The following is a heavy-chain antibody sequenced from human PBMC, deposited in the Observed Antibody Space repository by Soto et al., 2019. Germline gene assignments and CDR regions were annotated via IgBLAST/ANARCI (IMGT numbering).Heavy chain of an antibody. Sequence: AAPVKVSCKASGYTFTRYYMHWVRQAPGQGLEWMGIINPSGGSTSYAQKFQGRVTMTRDTSTSTVYMELSSLRSEDTAVYYCARESGTTILPYWGQGTLVTVS. CDR2: INPSGGST. CDR3: ARESGTTILPY. V-gene: IGHV1-46*03. CDR1: GYTFTRYY. D-gene: IGHD5-12*01. J-gene: IGHJ4*02.